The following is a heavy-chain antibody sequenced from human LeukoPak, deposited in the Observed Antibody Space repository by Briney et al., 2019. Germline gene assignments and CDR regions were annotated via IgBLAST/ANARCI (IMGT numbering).Heavy chain of an antibody. D-gene: IGHD1-1*01. CDR1: GFTVSDNY. CDR3: ARIILSLAATETAPVDY. CDR2: IYSGGNT. V-gene: IGHV3-66*01. J-gene: IGHJ4*02. Sequence: GGSLRLSCAASGFTVSDNYMNWVRQAPGKGLEWVSVIYSGGNTYYADSVKGRFTISRDNSMNTVYLQMNSLRAEDTAVYYCARIILSLAATETAPVDYWGQGTLVTVSS.